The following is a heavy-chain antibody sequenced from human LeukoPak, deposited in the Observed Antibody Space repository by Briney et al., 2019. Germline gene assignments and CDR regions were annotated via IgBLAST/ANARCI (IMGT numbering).Heavy chain of an antibody. Sequence: GGSLRLSCAVSGFNFRDHWMDWVRQAPGKGLEWVGHIKTDGSETYYVDSLKGRFSISRDNTNNALYLQMNSLRAEDTAVYYCARDTGYSSPWGQGTLVTVSS. CDR3: ARDTGYSSP. CDR2: IKTDGSET. D-gene: IGHD5-18*01. J-gene: IGHJ5*02. V-gene: IGHV3-7*03. CDR1: GFNFRDHW.